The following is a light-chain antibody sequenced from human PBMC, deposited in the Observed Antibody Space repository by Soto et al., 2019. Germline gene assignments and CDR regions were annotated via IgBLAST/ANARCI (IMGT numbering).Light chain of an antibody. CDR1: QSLLQSDGNTY. CDR2: EVS. Sequence: IVMTQTPLSLSVTPGQPASISCKSSQSLLQSDGNTYLYWYLQKPGQATQILIYEVSNRFSGVRDRFSGRGSGTDFALKISRVEAEDVGVYYCMKSIQLPRTFGQGTKVEIK. V-gene: IGKV2D-29*01. CDR3: MKSIQLPRT. J-gene: IGKJ1*01.